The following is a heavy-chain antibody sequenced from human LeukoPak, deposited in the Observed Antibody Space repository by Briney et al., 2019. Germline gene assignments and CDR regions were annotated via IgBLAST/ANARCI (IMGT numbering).Heavy chain of an antibody. D-gene: IGHD1-26*01. Sequence: GASVKVSCKASGGTFSSYAISWVRQAPGQGLEWMGWINPNSGGTNYAQKFQGRVTMTRDTSISTAYMELSRLRSDDTAVYYCARGRGWDDPLDYWGQGTLVTVSS. CDR2: INPNSGGT. CDR3: ARGRGWDDPLDY. V-gene: IGHV1-2*02. J-gene: IGHJ4*02. CDR1: GGTFSSYA.